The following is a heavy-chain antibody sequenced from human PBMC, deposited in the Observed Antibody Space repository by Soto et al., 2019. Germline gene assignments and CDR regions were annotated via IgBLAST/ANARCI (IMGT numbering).Heavy chain of an antibody. CDR1: GYSFTTYG. CDR3: VRDNYYSHSIVPAPFEA. Sequence: QIQLVQSGTEVKRSGASVKVSCKTSGYSFTTYGLSWVRQDPRRGLEWVGWISGYNGNTHYAQKFQGTVILTTDAPTTTGYTAIKSLSADGTAVYYCVRDNYYSHSIVPAPFEAWGQGTQVSVSS. J-gene: IGHJ5*02. D-gene: IGHD3-10*01. V-gene: IGHV1-18*01. CDR2: ISGYNGNT.